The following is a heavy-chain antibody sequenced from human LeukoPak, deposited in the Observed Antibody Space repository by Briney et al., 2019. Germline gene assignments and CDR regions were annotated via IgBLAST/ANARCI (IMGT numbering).Heavy chain of an antibody. CDR1: GGSISSTDYY. V-gene: IGHV4-39*01. Sequence: ASETLSLTCAVYGGSISSTDYYWGWIRQPPGKGLEWIGSIYYTGSTFYNPSLKSRVTISADTSKNQLSLKLSSVTAADTAVYYCARASHAFDIWGQGTMVTVSS. J-gene: IGHJ3*02. CDR3: ARASHAFDI. CDR2: IYYTGST.